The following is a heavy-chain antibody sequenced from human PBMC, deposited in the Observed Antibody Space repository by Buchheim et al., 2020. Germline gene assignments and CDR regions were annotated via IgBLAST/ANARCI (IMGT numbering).Heavy chain of an antibody. CDR1: GFTVSSNY. J-gene: IGHJ6*02. V-gene: IGHV3-53*02. Sequence: EVQLVETGGGLIQPGGSLRLSCAASGFTVSSNYMSWVRQAPGKGLEWVSVIYSGGSTYYADSVKGRFTISRDNSKNTLYLQMNSLRAEDTAVYYCARDYYDSSGFDGMDVWGQGTT. CDR2: IYSGGST. CDR3: ARDYYDSSGFDGMDV. D-gene: IGHD3-22*01.